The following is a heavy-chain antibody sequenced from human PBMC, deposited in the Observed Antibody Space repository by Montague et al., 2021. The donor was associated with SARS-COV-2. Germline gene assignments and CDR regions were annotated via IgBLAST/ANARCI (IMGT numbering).Heavy chain of an antibody. CDR3: ARERRPTHGFLEWGVQRDYHYFYAMDV. D-gene: IGHD3-3*01. V-gene: IGHV4-59*01. Sequence: SETLSLTCTVSGGSITSFYWSWIRQSPGEGLEWIGDIFPRGSANYNPALKSRVTISVDTSQNLTSLQMRSVTAGDTAVYHCARERRPTHGFLEWGVQRDYHYFYAMDVWGQGTTVIVSS. CDR2: IFPRGSA. J-gene: IGHJ6*02. CDR1: GGSITSFY.